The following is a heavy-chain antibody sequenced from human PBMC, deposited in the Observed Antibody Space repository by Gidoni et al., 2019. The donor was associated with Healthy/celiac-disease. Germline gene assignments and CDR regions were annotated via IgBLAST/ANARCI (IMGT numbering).Heavy chain of an antibody. CDR3: AKHTAMEKGDAFDI. J-gene: IGHJ3*02. V-gene: IGHV3-9*01. CDR1: GFTFDDYA. D-gene: IGHD5-18*01. CDR2: ISWNSGSI. Sequence: EVQLVESGGGLVQPGRSLRLSCAASGFTFDDYAMHWVRQAPGKGLEWVSGISWNSGSIGYADSVKGRFTISRDNAKNSLYLQMNSLRAEDTALYYCAKHTAMEKGDAFDIWGQGTMVTVSS.